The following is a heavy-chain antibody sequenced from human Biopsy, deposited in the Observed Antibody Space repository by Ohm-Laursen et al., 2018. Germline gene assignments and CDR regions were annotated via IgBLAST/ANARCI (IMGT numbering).Heavy chain of an antibody. CDR1: GGTFSNYG. CDR3: ARLTGDPSY. J-gene: IGHJ4*02. CDR2: NIPILGTG. D-gene: IGHD7-27*01. V-gene: IGHV1-69*06. Sequence: SVKVSCKAPGGTFSNYGVNWVRQAPGQGLEWLGGNIPILGTGNYAQKFQDRVTVAADTSTSTATMELRSLRSDDTAVYYCARLTGDPSYWGQGILVTVSS.